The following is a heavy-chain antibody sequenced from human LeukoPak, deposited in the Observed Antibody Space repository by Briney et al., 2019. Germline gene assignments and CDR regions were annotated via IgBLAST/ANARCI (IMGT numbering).Heavy chain of an antibody. D-gene: IGHD2-2*01. Sequence: GGSLRLSCAASGFTFSSYGMHWVRQAPGKGLEWVAVISYDGSNKYYADSVKGRFTISRDNSKNTLYLQMNSLRAEDTAVYYCAKDRVPATAWGQGTLVTVSS. CDR3: AKDRVPATA. V-gene: IGHV3-30*18. CDR1: GFTFSSYG. J-gene: IGHJ5*02. CDR2: ISYDGSNK.